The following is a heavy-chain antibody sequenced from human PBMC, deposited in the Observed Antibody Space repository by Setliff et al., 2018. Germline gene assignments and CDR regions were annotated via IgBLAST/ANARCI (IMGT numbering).Heavy chain of an antibody. D-gene: IGHD3-3*01. CDR2: VDRSGNT. J-gene: IGHJ5*02. CDR1: GDSISRSTYY. V-gene: IGHV4-39*01. CDR3: ARAPQYSNFWYALSWFDP. Sequence: SETLSLTCTLSGDSISRSTYYWGWIRKSPGKGLDWIGTVDRSGNTFYNPSLNSRVTISVDTCPNQFSLKLTSVRAADTAVYYCARAPQYSNFWYALSWFDPWGQGTLVTV.